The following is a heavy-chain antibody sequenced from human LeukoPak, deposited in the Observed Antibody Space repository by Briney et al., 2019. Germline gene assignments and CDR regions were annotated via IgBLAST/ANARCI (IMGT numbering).Heavy chain of an antibody. D-gene: IGHD3-22*01. V-gene: IGHV3-74*01. CDR2: INSDGSST. CDR3: ARLSSDRAFDC. J-gene: IGHJ3*01. CDR1: GSTFSDYW. Sequence: GGSLRLSCAASGSTFSDYWMHWVRQAPGKGLVWVSRINSDGSSTIYADSVKGRFTISRDNAKNTLYLQMNSLRAEDTAVYYCARLSSDRAFDCWGQGTMVTVSS.